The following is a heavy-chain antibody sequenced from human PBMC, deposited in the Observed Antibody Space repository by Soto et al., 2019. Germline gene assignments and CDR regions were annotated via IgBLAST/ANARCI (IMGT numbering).Heavy chain of an antibody. CDR2: ISSSSSYI. Sequence: EVQLVESGGGLVKPGGSLRLSCAASGFTFSSYSRNWVRQAPGRGLEWVSSISSSSSYIYYADSVKGRFTISRDNAKNSLYLQMNRLRAEDTAVYYCASVKSSGWYEADYWGQGTLVTVSS. CDR3: ASVKSSGWYEADY. D-gene: IGHD6-19*01. V-gene: IGHV3-21*01. J-gene: IGHJ4*02. CDR1: GFTFSSYS.